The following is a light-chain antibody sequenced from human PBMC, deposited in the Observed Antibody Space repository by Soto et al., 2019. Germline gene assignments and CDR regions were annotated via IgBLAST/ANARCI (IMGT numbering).Light chain of an antibody. Sequence: QSALTQPASVSGSPGQSITISCTGTSGDVGTYDLVSWYQHHPGAAPKLMIYEATRRPSGISNRFSGSKSGNTASLTISGLQAEDEADCYCSSYTSSSTVVFGGGTKLTVL. CDR1: SGDVGTYDL. CDR2: EAT. V-gene: IGLV2-14*02. J-gene: IGLJ2*01. CDR3: SSYTSSSTVV.